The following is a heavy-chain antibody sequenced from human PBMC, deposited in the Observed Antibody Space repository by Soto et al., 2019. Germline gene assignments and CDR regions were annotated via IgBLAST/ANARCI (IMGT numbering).Heavy chain of an antibody. CDR3: ARDLGYCRSGTCYREWFDA. CDR2: VRGDNGHT. J-gene: IGHJ5*02. D-gene: IGHD2-15*01. Sequence: QVQLVQSGAEVKKPGASVKVSCKASGYTFTTHGISWVRQVPGQGLEWMGWVRGDNGHTNYSQSLQGRVTMSTDTSTNTAYMELRSLGSDDTAVYDCARDLGYCRSGTCYREWFDAWGQGTLVTVSS. CDR1: GYTFTTHG. V-gene: IGHV1-18*01.